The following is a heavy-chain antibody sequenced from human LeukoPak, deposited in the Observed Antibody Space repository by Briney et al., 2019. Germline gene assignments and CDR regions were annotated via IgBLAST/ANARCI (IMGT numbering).Heavy chain of an antibody. CDR1: GYTFTSYG. CDR3: ARDPKYSSSSRLHYYGMDV. CDR2: ISAYNGNT. D-gene: IGHD6-6*01. Sequence: GASVKVSCKASGYTFTSYGISWVRQAPGQGLEWMGWISAYNGNTNYAQKLQGRVTMTTDTSTSTAYMELRSLRSDDTAVYYCARDPKYSSSSRLHYYGMDVWGQGTTATVSS. J-gene: IGHJ6*02. V-gene: IGHV1-18*01.